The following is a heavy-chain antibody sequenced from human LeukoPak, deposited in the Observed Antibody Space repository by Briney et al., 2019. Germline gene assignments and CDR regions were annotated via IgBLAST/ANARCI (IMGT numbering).Heavy chain of an antibody. Sequence: GGSLRLSCAASGFTISSNYMSWVRQAPGKGLEWVSVIYSGGSTYYADSVKGRFTISRDNSKNTLHLQMNSLRAEDTAVYYCARTSPWCSSTSCFQAFDIWGQGTMVTVSS. CDR3: ARTSPWCSSTSCFQAFDI. J-gene: IGHJ3*02. CDR1: GFTISSNY. D-gene: IGHD2-2*01. V-gene: IGHV3-53*01. CDR2: IYSGGST.